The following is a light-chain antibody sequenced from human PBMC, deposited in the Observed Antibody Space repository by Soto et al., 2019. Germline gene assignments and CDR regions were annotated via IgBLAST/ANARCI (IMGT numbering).Light chain of an antibody. CDR1: XSILYRSNNKNY. Sequence: DMVMTQSPDSXXXXLXXXAXRNCKSIXSILYRSNNKNYLAWYQQKPRQPPKLLIYWSSTRESGVPDRFSGSGSGTDFTLTISRLEAEDFAVYHCQQYGDSITFGGGTKVDI. V-gene: IGKV4-1*01. CDR2: WSS. J-gene: IGKJ4*01. CDR3: QQYGDSIT.